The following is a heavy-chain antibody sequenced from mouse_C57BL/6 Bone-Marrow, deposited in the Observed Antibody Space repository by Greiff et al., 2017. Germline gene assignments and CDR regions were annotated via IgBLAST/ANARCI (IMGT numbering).Heavy chain of an antibody. V-gene: IGHV1-5*01. CDR1: GYTFTSYW. Sequence: VQLQQSGTVLARPGASVKMSCKTSGYTFTSYWMHWVKQRPGQGLEWIGAIYPGNSDTSYNQKFKGKAKLTAVTSASTAYMELSSLTNEDSAVYYCTGSYDGYYPWYFDVWGTGTTVTVSS. D-gene: IGHD2-3*01. CDR2: IYPGNSDT. J-gene: IGHJ1*03. CDR3: TGSYDGYYPWYFDV.